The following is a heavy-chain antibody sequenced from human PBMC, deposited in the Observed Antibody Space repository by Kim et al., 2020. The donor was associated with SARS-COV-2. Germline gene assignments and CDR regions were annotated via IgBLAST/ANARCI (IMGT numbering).Heavy chain of an antibody. J-gene: IGHJ6*02. V-gene: IGHV3-33*08. CDR1: GFTFSSYG. CDR3: ARDLAFGGVIVIPQTPYYGMDV. Sequence: GGSLRLSCAASGFTFSSYGMHWVRQAPGKGLEWVAVIWYDGSNKYYADSVKGRFTISRDNSKNTLYLQMNSLRAEDTAVYYCARDLAFGGVIVIPQTPYYGMDVWGQGTTVTVSS. CDR2: IWYDGSNK. D-gene: IGHD3-16*02.